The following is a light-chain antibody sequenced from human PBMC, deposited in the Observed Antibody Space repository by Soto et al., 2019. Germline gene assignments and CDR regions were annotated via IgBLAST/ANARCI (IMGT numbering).Light chain of an antibody. CDR2: GAS. V-gene: IGKV1D-12*01. J-gene: IGKJ4*01. CDR1: QDISTL. Sequence: DIQMTQSPSPVSASIGDTVTITCRASQDISTLLAWYQQKPGKAPKLLIYGASTLESGVPSRFSGRGSGTDFTLTISSLQPEDFATYFCQQADSFPLTFGGGTKVEMK. CDR3: QQADSFPLT.